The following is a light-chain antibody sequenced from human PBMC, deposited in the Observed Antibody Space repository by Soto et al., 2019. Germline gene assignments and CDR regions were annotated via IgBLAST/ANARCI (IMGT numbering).Light chain of an antibody. CDR1: NSNIGTNT. CDR3: AAWDDSLGAYV. J-gene: IGLJ1*01. Sequence: QSVLTQPPSASATPGQRVTISCSGSNSNIGTNTVNWYQQLPGTAPRLLIYTNNQRPSGVSQRFSGSKTGTSASLAIGGLQSEDGADYYCAAWDDSLGAYVFXTGTKGTVL. V-gene: IGLV1-44*01. CDR2: TNN.